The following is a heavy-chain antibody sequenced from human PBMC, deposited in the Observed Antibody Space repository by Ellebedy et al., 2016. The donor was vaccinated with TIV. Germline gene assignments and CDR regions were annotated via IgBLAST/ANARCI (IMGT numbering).Heavy chain of an antibody. CDR3: AREIFLWPLGNYYYGMDV. J-gene: IGHJ6*02. D-gene: IGHD3-10*01. CDR2: IGSSSTTI. V-gene: IGHV3-48*04. CDR1: GFAFSSYA. Sequence: GGSLRLXXAASGFAFSSYAMHWVRQAPGKGLAWVSYIGSSSTTIYYADSVKGRFTVSRDNAKNSLYLQLNSLSAEDTAVYYCAREIFLWPLGNYYYGMDVWGHGTTVIVSS.